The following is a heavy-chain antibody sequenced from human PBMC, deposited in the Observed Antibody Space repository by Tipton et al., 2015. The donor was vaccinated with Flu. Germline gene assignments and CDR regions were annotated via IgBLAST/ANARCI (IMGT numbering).Heavy chain of an antibody. Sequence: LRLSCTVSGGSISSSSYYWGWIRQPPGKGLEWIGSIYYSGGTYYNPSLKSRVTISVDTSKNQFSLKLSSVTAADTAVYYCARRVGVSQYSSGWYGSFDYWGQGTLVTVSS. CDR1: GGSISSSSYY. CDR2: IYYSGGT. D-gene: IGHD6-19*01. J-gene: IGHJ4*02. V-gene: IGHV4-39*01. CDR3: ARRVGVSQYSSGWYGSFDY.